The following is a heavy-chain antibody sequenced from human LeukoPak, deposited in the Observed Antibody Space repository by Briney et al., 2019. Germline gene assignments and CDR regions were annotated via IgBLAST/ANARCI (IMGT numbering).Heavy chain of an antibody. CDR3: ARGESVPAAMGDLFDY. J-gene: IGHJ4*02. V-gene: IGHV4-4*07. Sequence: SETLSLTCTVSGVSISSFCWSWIRQPATKGLEWIGRVCNSGNTNYNPSLRSRVIMSIDTSKNQFSLDLSSVTAADTAVYHCARGESVPAAMGDLFDYWGQGTLVTVSS. D-gene: IGHD2-2*01. CDR1: GVSISSFC. CDR2: VCNSGNT.